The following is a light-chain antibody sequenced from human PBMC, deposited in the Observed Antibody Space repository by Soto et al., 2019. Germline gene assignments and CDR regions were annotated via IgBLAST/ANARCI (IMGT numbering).Light chain of an antibody. CDR1: QSVSSTY. CDR2: DAT. CDR3: QQYGRSPGLIT. Sequence: EIVLTQSPGTLSLSPGERATLSCRASQSVSSTYLAWYQQKPGQAPRLLIYDATMRPTGIPVRFSGSGSGTDFTFTISRLDPEDYALYYCQQYGRSPGLITFGPGTKVDIK. V-gene: IGKV3-20*01. J-gene: IGKJ3*01.